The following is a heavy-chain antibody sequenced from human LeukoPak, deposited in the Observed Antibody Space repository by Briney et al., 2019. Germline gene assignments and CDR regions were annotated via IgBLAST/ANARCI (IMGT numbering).Heavy chain of an antibody. CDR3: ARDTYYYDSSGYYYSFDY. Sequence: ASVKVSCKASGYTFTSYYMHWVRQAPGQGLEWMGIINPSGGSTSYAQKFQGRVTMTRDTSISTAYMELSRLRSDDTAVYYCARDTYYYDSSGYYYSFDYWGQGTLVTVSS. V-gene: IGHV1-46*01. CDR2: INPSGGST. D-gene: IGHD3-22*01. J-gene: IGHJ4*02. CDR1: GYTFTSYY.